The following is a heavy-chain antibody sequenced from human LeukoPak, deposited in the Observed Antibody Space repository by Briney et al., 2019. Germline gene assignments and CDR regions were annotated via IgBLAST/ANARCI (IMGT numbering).Heavy chain of an antibody. CDR2: IIPILGIA. CDR1: GGTFSSYA. D-gene: IGHD2-2*01. V-gene: IGHV1-69*04. Sequence: SVKVSCKASGGTFSSYAISWVRQAPGQGLEWMGRIIPILGIANYAQKFQGRVTITADKSTSTAYMELSSLRSEDTAVYYCAQGRILGYCSSTSCRTGYYYYGMDVWGQGTTVTVSS. CDR3: AQGRILGYCSSTSCRTGYYYYGMDV. J-gene: IGHJ6*02.